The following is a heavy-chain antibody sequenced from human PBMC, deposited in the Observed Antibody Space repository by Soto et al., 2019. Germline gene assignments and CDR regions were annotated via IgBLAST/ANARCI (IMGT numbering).Heavy chain of an antibody. D-gene: IGHD1-26*01. J-gene: IGHJ5*02. CDR2: INMDGTTT. V-gene: IGHV3-74*01. Sequence: EVQLVESGGGLVQPGGSLRLSCAASGFTFSNYWMHWIRQAPGEGLVWVSRINMDGTTTNYADSVEGRFTISRDNARNTLWLQMNSLSADDTAVDYCARVAVGAYWFDPWGQGTLVTVSS. CDR3: ARVAVGAYWFDP. CDR1: GFTFSNYW.